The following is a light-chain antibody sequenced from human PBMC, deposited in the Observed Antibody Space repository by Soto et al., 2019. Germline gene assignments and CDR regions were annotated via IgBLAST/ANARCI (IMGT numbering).Light chain of an antibody. CDR3: QQSYSSPHP. V-gene: IGKV3-11*01. CDR2: DAS. J-gene: IGKJ1*01. Sequence: EVVVTQSAGTLSLSPGERATLSCRASQSVSSYLAWYQQKPGQAPRLLIYDASNRATGIPARFSGRGSGTHFTLTISSLQPEDFATYHCQQSYSSPHPFGQGTKVDI. CDR1: QSVSSY.